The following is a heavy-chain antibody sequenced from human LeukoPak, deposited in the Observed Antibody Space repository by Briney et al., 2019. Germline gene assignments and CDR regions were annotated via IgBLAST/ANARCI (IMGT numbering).Heavy chain of an antibody. J-gene: IGHJ4*02. V-gene: IGHV4-30-2*01. CDR3: ARGVTNHNIAAAAIDY. CDR2: IYHSGST. D-gene: IGHD6-13*01. Sequence: SQTLSLTCAVSGGSISSGGYSWSWIRQPPGKGLEWIVYIYHSGSTYYNPSLKSRVTISVDRSKDQFSLKLSSVTAADTAVYYCARGVTNHNIAAAAIDYWGQGTLVTVSS. CDR1: GGSISSGGYS.